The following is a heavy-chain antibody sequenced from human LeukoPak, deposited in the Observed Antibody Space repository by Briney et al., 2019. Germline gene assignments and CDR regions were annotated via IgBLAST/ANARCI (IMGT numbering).Heavy chain of an antibody. CDR3: AKARHGSGSPPGY. V-gene: IGHV3-30*18. J-gene: IGHJ4*02. CDR1: GFTFSSYG. CDR2: ISYDGSNK. D-gene: IGHD3-10*01. Sequence: GGSLRLSCAASGFTFSSYGMHWVRQAPGKGLEWVAVISYDGSNKYYADSVKGRFTISRDNSKNTLYLQMNSLRAEDTAVYYCAKARHGSGSPPGYWGQGTLVTVSS.